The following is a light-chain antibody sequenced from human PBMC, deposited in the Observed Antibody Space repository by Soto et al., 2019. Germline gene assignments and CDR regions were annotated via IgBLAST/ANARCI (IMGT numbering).Light chain of an antibody. CDR1: QSVSSNY. Sequence: EIVLTQSPGTLSLSPGERATLSCRASQSVSSNYLAWYQQKPGQAPSLLIYGASSRATGIPDRFSGSGSGTDFARNISRLEPEDFAVFYCQPYGSSSYTFGQGTKREIK. J-gene: IGKJ2*01. V-gene: IGKV3-20*01. CDR2: GAS. CDR3: QPYGSSSYT.